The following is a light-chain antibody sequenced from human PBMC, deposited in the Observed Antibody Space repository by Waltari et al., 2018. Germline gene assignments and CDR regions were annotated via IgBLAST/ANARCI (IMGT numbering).Light chain of an antibody. V-gene: IGKV1-5*03. CDR1: QSLSTW. CDR2: KAS. J-gene: IGKJ2*01. CDR3: QQYEGYST. Sequence: DIQMTQSPSTLSAAVGDSVTITCRASQSLSTWLAWHQQKPGKAPKLLIYKASSLQSGVPSRFSGSGSGTEFTLTISSLQPDDFATYYCQQYEGYSTFGQGTKLEI.